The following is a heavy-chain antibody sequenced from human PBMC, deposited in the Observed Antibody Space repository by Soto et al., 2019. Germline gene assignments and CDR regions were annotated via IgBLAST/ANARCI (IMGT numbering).Heavy chain of an antibody. V-gene: IGHV3-48*02. J-gene: IGHJ6*02. Sequence: EVQLVESGGGLVQPGGSLRLSCAASGFTFSSYSMNWVRQAPGKGLEWVSYISSSSSTIYYADSVKGRFTISRDNAKNSLYLQMNSLRDEDTAVYYCARCPQGAAPSGGLYHGMDVWGQGTTVTVSS. CDR3: ARCPQGAAPSGGLYHGMDV. CDR1: GFTFSSYS. D-gene: IGHD2-15*01. CDR2: ISSSSSTI.